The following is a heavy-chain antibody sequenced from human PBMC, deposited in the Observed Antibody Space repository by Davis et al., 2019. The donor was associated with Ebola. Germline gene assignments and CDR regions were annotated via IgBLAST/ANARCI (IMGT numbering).Heavy chain of an antibody. V-gene: IGHV4-34*01. Sequence: SETLSLTCAVSGGSFPGYYWSWIRQPPGKGLECIGEINHSGSSNYNPSLKSRVTISVDTSKNQFSLKLSSVTAADTAVYYCARLTGYAGNYWGQGTLVTVSS. CDR3: ARLTGYAGNY. D-gene: IGHD5-12*01. J-gene: IGHJ4*02. CDR2: INHSGSS. CDR1: GGSFPGYY.